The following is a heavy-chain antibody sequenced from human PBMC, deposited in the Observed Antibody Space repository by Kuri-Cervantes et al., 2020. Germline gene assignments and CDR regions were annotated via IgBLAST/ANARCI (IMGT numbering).Heavy chain of an antibody. CDR3: ARGGDGYNPFDY. CDR2: ISSSSSYK. D-gene: IGHD5-24*01. V-gene: IGHV3-21*01. CDR1: GFTFSSYS. J-gene: IGHJ4*02. Sequence: GESRKIPGAASGFTFSSYSMNWVRQAPGKGLEWVSSISSSSSYKYYADSVKGRFTISRDNAKNSLYLQMNSLRAEDTAVYYCARGGDGYNPFDYWGQGTLVTVSS.